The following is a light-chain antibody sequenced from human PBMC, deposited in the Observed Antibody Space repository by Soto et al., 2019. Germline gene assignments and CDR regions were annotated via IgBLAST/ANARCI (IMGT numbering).Light chain of an antibody. J-gene: IGLJ1*01. CDR3: KSYTSTTTLRGV. CDR1: SSDVGGEDF. CDR2: DVS. V-gene: IGLV2-14*03. Sequence: QSALTQPASVSGSPGQSITISCTGTSSDVGGEDFVSWYQRHPGKAPQLIIYDVSHRPSGVSNRFSGSKSGNMASLTISGLQAEDEADYFCKSYTSTTTLRGVFGTGTKVTVL.